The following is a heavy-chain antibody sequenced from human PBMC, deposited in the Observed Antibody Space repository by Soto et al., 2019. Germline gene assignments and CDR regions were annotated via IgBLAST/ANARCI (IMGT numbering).Heavy chain of an antibody. J-gene: IGHJ6*02. V-gene: IGHV4-30-2*01. CDR1: GGSISSGGYS. CDR2: IYHSGST. CDR3: ARDHYGDYGYGMDV. Sequence: SETLSLTCAVSGGSISSGGYSWSWIRQPPGKGLEWIGYIYHSGSTYYNPSLKSRVTISVDRSKNQFSLKLSSVTAADTAVYYCARDHYGDYGYGMDVWSQGTTVTVSS. D-gene: IGHD4-17*01.